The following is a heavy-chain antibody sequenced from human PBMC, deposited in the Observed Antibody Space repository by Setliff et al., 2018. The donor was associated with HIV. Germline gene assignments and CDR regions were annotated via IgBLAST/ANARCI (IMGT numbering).Heavy chain of an antibody. V-gene: IGHV1-69*10. CDR1: GDTFSTYV. Sequence: SVKVSCKSSGDTFSTYVFTWVRQAPGQGLEWMGGVTPILHTTNYAQKFQGRVTITADISTRTVYMELSSLTSEDTAVYYCATTKGLSSGYDYWGQGTLVTVSS. CDR3: ATTKGLSSGYDY. CDR2: VTPILHTT. J-gene: IGHJ4*02. D-gene: IGHD3-22*01.